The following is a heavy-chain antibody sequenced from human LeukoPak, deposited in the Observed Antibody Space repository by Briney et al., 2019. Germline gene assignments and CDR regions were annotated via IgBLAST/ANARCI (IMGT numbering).Heavy chain of an antibody. D-gene: IGHD1-26*01. CDR2: IIPIFGTA. J-gene: IGHJ3*02. Sequence: SVKVSCKASGGTFSSYAISWVRQAPGQGLEWMGGIIPIFGTANYAQKFQGRVTITTDESTSTAYMELSSLRSEDTAVYYCARDRGELLPEHAFDIWGQGTMVTVSS. CDR3: ARDRGELLPEHAFDI. V-gene: IGHV1-69*05. CDR1: GGTFSSYA.